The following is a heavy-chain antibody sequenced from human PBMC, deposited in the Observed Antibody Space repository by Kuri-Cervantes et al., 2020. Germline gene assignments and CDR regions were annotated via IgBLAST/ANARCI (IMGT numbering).Heavy chain of an antibody. CDR1: GGSISSSNW. J-gene: IGHJ4*02. Sequence: SETLSLTCAVSGGSISSSNWWSWVRQPPGKGLEWFGEIYHSGSTNYNPSLKSRVTISVDKSKNQFSLKLSSVTAADTAVYYCARGRRGRYCSGGSCYSEGGYYFDYWGQGTLVTVSS. CDR2: IYHSGST. CDR3: ARGRRGRYCSGGSCYSEGGYYFDY. D-gene: IGHD2-15*01. V-gene: IGHV4-4*02.